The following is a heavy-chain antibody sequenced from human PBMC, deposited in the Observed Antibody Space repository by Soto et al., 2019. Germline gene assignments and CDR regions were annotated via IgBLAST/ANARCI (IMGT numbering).Heavy chain of an antibody. CDR2: ISGSGGRT. Sequence: GGSLRLSCAASGFPLSSYAMSWVRQPPGKGLEWVSGISGSGGRTYYADSVKGRFTISRDNSNNTLSLQMHILRVEDTAVYFCTKGGQYSLFHIWGPGTMVTV. D-gene: IGHD2-15*01. V-gene: IGHV3-23*01. CDR1: GFPLSSYA. CDR3: TKGGQYSLFHI. J-gene: IGHJ3*02.